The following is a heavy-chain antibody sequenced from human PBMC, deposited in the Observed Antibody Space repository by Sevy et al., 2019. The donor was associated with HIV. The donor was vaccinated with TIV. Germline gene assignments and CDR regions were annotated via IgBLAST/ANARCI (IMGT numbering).Heavy chain of an antibody. CDR2: ISFDGDSK. V-gene: IGHV3-30*18. Sequence: GGSLRLSCAAPGFTFSRNGMPWVRQVPGKGLEWVALISFDGDSKNYADSVKGRFTISRDNSKNTVYLHMNSLRSEDTAVYYCAKESVSWYLDFWGQGTLVTVSS. CDR3: AKESVSWYLDF. CDR1: GFTFSRNG. J-gene: IGHJ4*02. D-gene: IGHD6-13*01.